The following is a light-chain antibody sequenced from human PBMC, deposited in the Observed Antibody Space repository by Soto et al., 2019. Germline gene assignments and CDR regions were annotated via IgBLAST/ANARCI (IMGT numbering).Light chain of an antibody. CDR2: GIS. CDR3: HQYDGSPIT. CDR1: QTVTRSY. V-gene: IGKV3-20*01. Sequence: EIVLTQSPCTLSLSPGERATLSCRASQTVTRSYLAWYQHKPGQAPRLLISGISRRAPGIPDRFSGDGSGTDFTLTISRLEPEDYAVYYCHQYDGSPITFGQGTRLEI. J-gene: IGKJ5*01.